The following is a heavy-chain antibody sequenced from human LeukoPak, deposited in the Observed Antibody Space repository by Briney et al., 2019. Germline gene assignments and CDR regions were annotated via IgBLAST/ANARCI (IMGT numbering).Heavy chain of an antibody. CDR2: INHSGST. J-gene: IGHJ4*02. Sequence: SETLSLTCAVYGGSFSGYYWSWIRQPLGKGLEWIGEINHSGSTNYNPSLKSRVTISVDTSKNQFSLKPSSVTAADTAVYYCARLHSSSWYMLLDYWGQGTLVTVSS. V-gene: IGHV4-34*01. CDR3: ARLHSSSWYMLLDY. CDR1: GGSFSGYY. D-gene: IGHD6-13*01.